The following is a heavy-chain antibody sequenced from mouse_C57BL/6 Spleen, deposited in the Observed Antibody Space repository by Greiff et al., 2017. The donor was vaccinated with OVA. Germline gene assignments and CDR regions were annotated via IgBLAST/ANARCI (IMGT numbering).Heavy chain of an antibody. CDR1: GFTFSNYW. CDR2: IRLKSDNYAT. J-gene: IGHJ4*01. CDR3: TEDSYAMDY. V-gene: IGHV6-3*01. Sequence: EVKVEESGGGLVQPGGSMKLSCVASGFTFSNYWMNWVRQSPEKGLEWVAQIRLKSDNYATDYAESVKGMFTISRDDSKSSVYLQMNNLRAEDTGIYYCTEDSYAMDYWGQGTSVTVSS.